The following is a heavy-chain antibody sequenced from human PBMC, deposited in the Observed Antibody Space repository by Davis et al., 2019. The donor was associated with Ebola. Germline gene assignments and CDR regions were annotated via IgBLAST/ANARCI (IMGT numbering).Heavy chain of an antibody. CDR3: ARDDGAAPQD. CDR2: IKQDGSET. V-gene: IGHV3-7*03. D-gene: IGHD6-6*01. J-gene: IGHJ4*02. CDR1: GFIFTDYW. Sequence: PGGSLRLSCAASGFIFTDYWMSWVRQAPGKGLEWVANIKQDGSETDYVGSVKGRFTISRDNAKSMVYLQMNSLRAEDTAVYYCARDDGAAPQDWGQGTLVTVSS.